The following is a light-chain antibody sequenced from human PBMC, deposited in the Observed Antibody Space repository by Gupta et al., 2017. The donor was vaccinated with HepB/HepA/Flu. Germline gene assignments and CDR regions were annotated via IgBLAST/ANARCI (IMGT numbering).Light chain of an antibody. CDR2: GAS. V-gene: IGKV3-20*01. Sequence: EIVLTQSPGTLSLSPGERATLSCRASQSVYSDYLAWYQQRPGQSPRLLIYGASSRATGIPGRFSGSGSGTDFTLTITRLDPEDFAVYYCHQCATSPLTFGPGTKLDIK. CDR3: HQCATSPLT. CDR1: QSVYSDY. J-gene: IGKJ3*01.